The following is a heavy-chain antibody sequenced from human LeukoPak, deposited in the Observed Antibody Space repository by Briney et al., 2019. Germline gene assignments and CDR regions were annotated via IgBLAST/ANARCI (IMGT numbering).Heavy chain of an antibody. CDR1: GGTFSSYA. V-gene: IGHV1-69*13. D-gene: IGHD3-10*01. J-gene: IGHJ3*02. CDR2: IIPIFGTA. CDR3: ARSVRGAHDAFDI. Sequence: GASVKVPCKASGGTFSSYAISWVRQAPGQGLEWMGGIIPIFGTANYAQKFQGRVTITADESTSTAYMELSSLRSEDTAVYYCARSVRGAHDAFDIWGQGTMVTVSS.